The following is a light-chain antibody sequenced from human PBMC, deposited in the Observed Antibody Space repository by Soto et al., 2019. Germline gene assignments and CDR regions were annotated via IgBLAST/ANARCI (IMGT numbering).Light chain of an antibody. CDR2: DAS. V-gene: IGKV3-11*01. Sequence: EFVVTQSPATLSLSPGERATLSCRASPSVSSSLAWYQQKPGQAPRLLIYDASKRATGIPARFSGSGSGTDFTLTISSLETEDFAVYYCQQRHNWRLTFGPGTRVDI. J-gene: IGKJ3*01. CDR1: PSVSSS. CDR3: QQRHNWRLT.